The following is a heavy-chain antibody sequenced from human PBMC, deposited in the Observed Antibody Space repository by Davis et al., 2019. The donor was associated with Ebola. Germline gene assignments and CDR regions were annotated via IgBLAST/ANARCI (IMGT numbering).Heavy chain of an antibody. D-gene: IGHD6-13*01. CDR1: GFTFSTYA. CDR3: AKDTSSIWFDV. J-gene: IGHJ3*01. V-gene: IGHV3-23*03. CDR2: FYGGGST. Sequence: GESLKISCAPSGFTFSTYAMSWVRQAPGKGLEWVSLFYGGGSTYYADSVKGRFIISRDNSKNTLHLQMNSLRVEDTAIYYCAKDTSSIWFDVWGQGTMVTVFS.